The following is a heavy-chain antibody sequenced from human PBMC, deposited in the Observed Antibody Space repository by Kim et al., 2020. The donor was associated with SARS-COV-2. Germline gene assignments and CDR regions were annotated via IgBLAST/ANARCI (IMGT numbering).Heavy chain of an antibody. D-gene: IGHD6-19*01. Sequence: GGSLRLSCAASGFTLSSYWMSWVRQAPGKGLEWVANIKQEGSEKYYVDSVKGRFTISRDNAKNSLYLQMNSLRAEDTAVYYCARVGSGWYDYWGQGTLVTVSS. CDR2: IKQEGSEK. J-gene: IGHJ4*02. CDR1: GFTLSSYW. CDR3: ARVGSGWYDY. V-gene: IGHV3-7*01.